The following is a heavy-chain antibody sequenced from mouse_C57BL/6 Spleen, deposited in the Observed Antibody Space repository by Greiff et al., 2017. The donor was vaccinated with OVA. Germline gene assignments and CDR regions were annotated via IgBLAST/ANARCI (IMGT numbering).Heavy chain of an antibody. V-gene: IGHV5-4*01. CDR2: ISDGGSYT. Sequence: EVMLVESGGGLVKPGGSLKLSCAASGFTFSSYAMSWVRQTPEKRLEWVATISDGGSYTYYPDNVKGRFTISRDNAKNNLYLQMSHLKSEDTAMYDCARDASTGTSWYFDGWGTGTTVTVSS. J-gene: IGHJ1*03. D-gene: IGHD4-1*02. CDR1: GFTFSSYA. CDR3: ARDASTGTSWYFDG.